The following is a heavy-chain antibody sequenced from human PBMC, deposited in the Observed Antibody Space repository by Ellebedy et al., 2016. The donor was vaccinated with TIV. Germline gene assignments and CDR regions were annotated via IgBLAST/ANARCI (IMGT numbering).Heavy chain of an antibody. D-gene: IGHD3-22*01. Sequence: GGSLRLXCAASGFTFSSYAMSWVRQAPGKGLEWVSAISGSGERTYYADSVRGRWFISRDNSKNTLYLHMNSLRAEDTALYYCAKVPYDSGSYYYDYFDYWGQGILVTVSS. CDR3: AKVPYDSGSYYYDYFDY. J-gene: IGHJ4*02. CDR2: ISGSGERT. CDR1: GFTFSSYA. V-gene: IGHV3-23*01.